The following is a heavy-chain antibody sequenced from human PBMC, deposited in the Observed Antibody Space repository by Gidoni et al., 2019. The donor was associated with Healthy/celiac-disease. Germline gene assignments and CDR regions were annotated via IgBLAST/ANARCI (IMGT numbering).Heavy chain of an antibody. V-gene: IGHV1-69*17. CDR1: GGTFSSYA. Sequence: QVQLVQSGAEVKKPGSSVKVSCKASGGTFSSYAISWVRQAPGQGLEWIGGIIPIFGIANYAQKFQGIVTITADKSTSTAYMELSSLRSEDTAVYYCARGRYDSSGYYYFDYWGQGTLVTVSS. D-gene: IGHD3-22*01. CDR3: ARGRYDSSGYYYFDY. CDR2: IIPIFGIA. J-gene: IGHJ4*02.